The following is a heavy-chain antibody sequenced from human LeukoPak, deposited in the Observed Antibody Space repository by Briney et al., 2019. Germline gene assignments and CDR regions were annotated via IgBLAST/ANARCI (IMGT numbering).Heavy chain of an antibody. CDR3: ARGLWFGDY. CDR1: GFTFSSYV. J-gene: IGHJ4*02. D-gene: IGHD3-10*01. CDR2: ISYDGSNK. Sequence: GRSLRLSCAASGFTFSSYVVHWVRQAPGKGLEWVAVISYDGSNKYYADSVKGRFTISRDNSKNTLYLQMNSLRAEDTAVYYCARGLWFGDYWGQGTLVTVSS. V-gene: IGHV3-30*04.